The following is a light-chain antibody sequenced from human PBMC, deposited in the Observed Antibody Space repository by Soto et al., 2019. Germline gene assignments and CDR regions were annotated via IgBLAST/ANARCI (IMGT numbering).Light chain of an antibody. CDR3: LQSSSTPPCT. CDR2: AAS. V-gene: IGKV1-39*01. J-gene: IGKJ3*01. CDR1: QTISIY. Sequence: DIQMTQSPSSLSASVGDRVTMTCRASQTISIYLNWYQQKPGKAPKILIYAASRLRSGVPSRFSADGSGTDFTLTISSLQPEDFATYYCLQSSSTPPCTFGPGTKWIS.